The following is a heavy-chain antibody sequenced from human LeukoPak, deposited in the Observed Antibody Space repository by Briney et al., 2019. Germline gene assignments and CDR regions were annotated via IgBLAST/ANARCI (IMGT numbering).Heavy chain of an antibody. J-gene: IGHJ4*02. CDR2: ICPDGTVT. CDR3: ARDPVGIAAAGSPLDY. CDR1: GFTFSSYW. D-gene: IGHD6-13*01. V-gene: IGHV3-74*01. Sequence: GGSLRLSCAASGFTFSSYWMNWARQAPGKGPMWVSRICPDGTVTNYADSVKARFTISRDNARNTVYLQMNSLRAEDTAVYYCARDPVGIAAAGSPLDYWGQGTLVTVSS.